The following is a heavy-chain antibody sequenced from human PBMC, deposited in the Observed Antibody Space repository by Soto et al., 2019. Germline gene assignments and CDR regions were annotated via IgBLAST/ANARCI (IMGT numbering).Heavy chain of an antibody. D-gene: IGHD1-1*01. CDR1: GFTFEDYA. CDR3: STSSVVRGLELRSVYFQH. Sequence: GGSLRLSCVASGFTFEDYALHWVRQLPGRGLEWVSGINWNGGGIAYADSVKGRFTISRDNSKNSLFLHMTSLRPEDTAFYYCSTSSVVRGLELRSVYFQHWGQGTLVTVSS. V-gene: IGHV3-9*01. J-gene: IGHJ1*01. CDR2: INWNGGGI.